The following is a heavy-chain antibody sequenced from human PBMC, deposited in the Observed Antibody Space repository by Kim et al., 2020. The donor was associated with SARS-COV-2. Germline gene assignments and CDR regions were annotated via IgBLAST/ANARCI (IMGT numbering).Heavy chain of an antibody. D-gene: IGHD3-22*01. CDR2: IDPSDSYT. CDR1: GYSFTSYW. Sequence: GESLKISCKGSGYSFTSYWISWVRQMPGKGLEWMGRIDPSDSYTNYSPSFQGHVTISADKSISTAYLQWSSLKASDTAMYYCARGPRGGYYFSVEIGEYFQHWGQGTLVTVSS. CDR3: ARGPRGGYYFSVEIGEYFQH. V-gene: IGHV5-10-1*01. J-gene: IGHJ1*01.